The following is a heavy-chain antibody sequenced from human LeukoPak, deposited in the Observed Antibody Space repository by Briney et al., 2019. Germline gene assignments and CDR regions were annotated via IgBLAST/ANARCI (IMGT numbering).Heavy chain of an antibody. V-gene: IGHV5-51*01. Sequence: GESLKISCKGSGYSFTSYWIGWVRQVPGKGLEWMGIIYPGDSDTRYSPSFQGQVTISADKSISTAYLQWSSLKASDTAMYYCARLAYYYDSSGYSYYFDYWGQGTLVTVSS. D-gene: IGHD3-22*01. CDR3: ARLAYYYDSSGYSYYFDY. CDR2: IYPGDSDT. J-gene: IGHJ4*02. CDR1: GYSFTSYW.